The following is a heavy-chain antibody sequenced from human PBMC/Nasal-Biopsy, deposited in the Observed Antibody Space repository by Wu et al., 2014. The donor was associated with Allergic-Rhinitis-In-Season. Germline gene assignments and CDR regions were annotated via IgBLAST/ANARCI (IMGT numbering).Heavy chain of an antibody. Sequence: INHGGNTDYNPSLKSRVTISLDTSKNQFSLKLSSVTAADTAVYYCAKGYGSSWGQGTTVTVSS. V-gene: IGHV4-30-2*04. CDR2: INHGGNT. D-gene: IGHD6-13*01. CDR3: AKGYGSS. J-gene: IGHJ6*02.